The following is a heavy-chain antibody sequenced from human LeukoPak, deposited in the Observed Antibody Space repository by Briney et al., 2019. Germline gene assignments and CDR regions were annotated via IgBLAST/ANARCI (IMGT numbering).Heavy chain of an antibody. CDR3: ARGGSSSWKTVNWFDP. CDR2: INPNNGGT. J-gene: IGHJ5*02. D-gene: IGHD6-13*01. V-gene: IGHV1-2*02. CDR1: GYTFTGYY. Sequence: ASVNVSFKSSGYTFTGYYMHWVRQAPGRGLEWMGWINPNNGGTNYAHKFQGRVTINRDTSISTAYIEPSRLRSDETAGYYFARGGSSSWKTVNWFDPWGQGTLVTVSS.